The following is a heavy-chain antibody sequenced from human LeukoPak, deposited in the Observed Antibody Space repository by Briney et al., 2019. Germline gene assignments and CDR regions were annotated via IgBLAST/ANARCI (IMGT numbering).Heavy chain of an antibody. Sequence: GGSLRLSCAASGFTLSDHYMDWVRQAPGKGLEWVGRSRNKADSYTTEYAASVTGRFAIARADSENSLYLQMNSLKTEDTAVYYCARWDSSGYSNYWGQGTLVTVSS. V-gene: IGHV3-72*01. CDR1: GFTLSDHY. J-gene: IGHJ4*02. CDR2: SRNKADSYTT. D-gene: IGHD3-22*01. CDR3: ARWDSSGYSNY.